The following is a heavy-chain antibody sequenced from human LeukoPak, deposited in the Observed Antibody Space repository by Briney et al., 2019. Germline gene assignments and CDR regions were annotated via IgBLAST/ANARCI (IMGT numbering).Heavy chain of an antibody. D-gene: IGHD3-10*01. CDR2: TSYDEGNK. J-gene: IGHJ6*02. CDR1: GFVFSTYA. Sequence: GRSLRLSCAAAGFVFSTYAMHWVRQAAGKGLEWVAVTSYDEGNKIYTDSVKGRFTISRDNSKNTLYLQMNSLRVEDTAVYYCARVVRSDGMDVWGQGTTVTVSS. V-gene: IGHV3-30*04. CDR3: ARVVRSDGMDV.